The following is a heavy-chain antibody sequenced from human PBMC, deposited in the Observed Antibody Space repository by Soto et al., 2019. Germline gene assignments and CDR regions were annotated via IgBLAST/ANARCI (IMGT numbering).Heavy chain of an antibody. CDR3: STGQGLLLWCGDFSYGMDV. V-gene: IGHV3-15*07. Sequence: EVQLVASGGGLVKPGGSLRLSCAVSGFTLSNAWMNWVRQAPGKGLEWVGRIKSQADGGTTDYAAPVKGRFTISRGDSKNTLYLQRNSLKSEDTAVYYCSTGQGLLLWCGDFSYGMDVWGQGTTVNVSS. J-gene: IGHJ6*02. CDR2: IKSQADGGTT. D-gene: IGHD3-10*01. CDR1: GFTLSNAW.